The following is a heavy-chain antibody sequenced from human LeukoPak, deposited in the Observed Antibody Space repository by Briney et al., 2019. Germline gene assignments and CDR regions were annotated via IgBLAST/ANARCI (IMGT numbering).Heavy chain of an antibody. CDR1: GFTFSSHA. CDR2: LGGRSRRT. J-gene: IGHJ4*02. D-gene: IGHD3-3*01. CDR3: VGGARHDALWSGYFFDY. V-gene: IGHV3-23*01. Sequence: PGGPLRLSYVASGFTFSSHAMSWVRQAPGKGLEWVSNLGGRSRRTYYADSVKGRFTISRDNSKNTLYLHMSSLRAEDTAIYYCVGGARHDALWSGYFFDYWGQGTLVTVSS.